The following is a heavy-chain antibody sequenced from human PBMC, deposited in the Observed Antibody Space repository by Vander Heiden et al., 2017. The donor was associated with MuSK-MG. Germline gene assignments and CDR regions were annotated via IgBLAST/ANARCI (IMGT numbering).Heavy chain of an antibody. V-gene: IGHV3-7*03. J-gene: IGHJ4*02. D-gene: IGHD3-10*01. CDR2: INQDGSEK. CDR3: ARLGAGSEDYLDY. CDR1: GFTFSSYW. Sequence: EVQLVESGGGLVQPGGSLRLSCVASGFTFSSYWMSWVRQAPGKGLECVANINQDGSEKYYVDSVKGRFTISRDYAKNSVYLQMNSLRAEDTAVYYCARLGAGSEDYLDYWGQGTLVTVSS.